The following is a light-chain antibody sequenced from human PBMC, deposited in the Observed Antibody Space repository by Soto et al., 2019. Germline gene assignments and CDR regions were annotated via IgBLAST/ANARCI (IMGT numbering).Light chain of an antibody. Sequence: QSALTQPASVSGSPGQSITISCTGVSSDVGGYYFVSWYQHHSGKAPKLMIYEGSKRPSGVSNRFSGSKSDNTASLTISGLQAEDEADYYCCSYANTTTVFGAGTQLTVL. CDR1: SSDVGGYYF. CDR3: CSYANTTTV. CDR2: EGS. V-gene: IGLV2-23*01. J-gene: IGLJ3*02.